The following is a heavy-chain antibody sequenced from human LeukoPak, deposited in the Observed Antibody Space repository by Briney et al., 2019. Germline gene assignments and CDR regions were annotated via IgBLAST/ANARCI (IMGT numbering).Heavy chain of an antibody. CDR2: SYYSGST. J-gene: IGHJ4*02. D-gene: IGHD5-24*01. Sequence: PSETLSLTCTVSGGSISSSSYYWGWIRQPPGKGLEWIVSSYYSGSTYYNPSLKSRVTISVDTSKNQFSLKLSSVTAADTAVYYCARLGRWLYWRYYFDYWGQGTLVTVSS. CDR3: ARLGRWLYWRYYFDY. CDR1: GGSISSSSYY. V-gene: IGHV4-39*01.